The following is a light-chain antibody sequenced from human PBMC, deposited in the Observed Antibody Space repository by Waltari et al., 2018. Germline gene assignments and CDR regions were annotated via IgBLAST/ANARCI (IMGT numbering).Light chain of an antibody. V-gene: IGLV2-8*01. CDR2: EVN. Sequence: QSALTQPPSASGSPGQSVTISCTGTSSDVGGYDYVSWYQQHPGKAPNLMLFEVNKWPSGVLDRFSGSKSGNTASLTISGLQPEDEAYYYCSSYAGSNNFVVFGGGTKLTVL. CDR3: SSYAGSNNFVV. J-gene: IGLJ2*01. CDR1: SSDVGGYDY.